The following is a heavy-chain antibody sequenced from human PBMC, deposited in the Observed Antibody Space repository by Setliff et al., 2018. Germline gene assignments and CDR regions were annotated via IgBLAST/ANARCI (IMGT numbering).Heavy chain of an antibody. CDR3: ARHAVTTGYFQYSYWYFDL. Sequence: SETLSLTCTVSGDSISSRRNYWGWFRQPAGKELEWIGQIYTSWSTNYNPSLKSRVTISLDTSKNQFSLSLTSVTAEDTAVYYCARHAVTTGYFQYSYWYFDLWGRGTLVTVSS. V-gene: IGHV4-61*09. D-gene: IGHD4-17*01. J-gene: IGHJ2*01. CDR2: IYTSWST. CDR1: GDSISSRRNY.